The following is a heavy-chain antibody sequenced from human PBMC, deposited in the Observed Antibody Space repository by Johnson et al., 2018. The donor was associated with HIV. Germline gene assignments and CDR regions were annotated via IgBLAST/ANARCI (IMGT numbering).Heavy chain of an antibody. Sequence: QVQLVESGGGVVQPGRSLRLSCAASGFTFSSYGMHWVRQAPGKGLEWVAVIWYDGSNKDYADSVKGRFTISRDNSKNTLYLQMNSLRVEDTAVYYCARASHSSGWYGRLGDAFDIWGQGTMVTVSS. J-gene: IGHJ3*02. D-gene: IGHD6-19*01. CDR1: GFTFSSYG. V-gene: IGHV3-33*01. CDR3: ARASHSSGWYGRLGDAFDI. CDR2: IWYDGSNK.